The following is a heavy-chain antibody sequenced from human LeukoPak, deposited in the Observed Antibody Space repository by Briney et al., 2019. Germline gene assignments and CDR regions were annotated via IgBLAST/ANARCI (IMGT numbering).Heavy chain of an antibody. CDR1: GVSISSGSYF. Sequence: ASETLSLTCTVSGVSISSGSYFWSWIRQPAGKALEWIGRVYSTGITNYSPSLKSRVTISVDTAKNQFSLKLTSVTAADTAVYYCARDRGDLDNWGQGTLVTVSS. J-gene: IGHJ4*02. CDR2: VYSTGIT. V-gene: IGHV4-61*02. CDR3: ARDRGDLDN.